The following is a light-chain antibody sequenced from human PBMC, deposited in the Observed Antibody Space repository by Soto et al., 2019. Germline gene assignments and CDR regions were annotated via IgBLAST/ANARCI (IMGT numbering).Light chain of an antibody. CDR3: QQYYSPWT. CDR1: QSVLYSSDNKNY. CDR2: WAS. Sequence: DIVMTQSPDSLAVSLGERATINCKSSQSVLYSSDNKNYLAWYQQKPGQPPKLLIYWASTRESGVPDRFSGSGSGTDFTLTISSLQAEDVAVYYCQQYYSPWTFGQGTKVDIK. J-gene: IGKJ1*01. V-gene: IGKV4-1*01.